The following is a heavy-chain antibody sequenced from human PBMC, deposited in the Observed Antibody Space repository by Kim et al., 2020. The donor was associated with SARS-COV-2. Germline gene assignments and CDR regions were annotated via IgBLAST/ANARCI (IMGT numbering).Heavy chain of an antibody. Sequence: YNPAIKSRVTISVETSKRQFSLKLSSVTAADTAVYDCASSSYVSPTRFDYWGQGTLVTVSS. V-gene: IGHV4-59*01. CDR3: ASSSYVSPTRFDY. D-gene: IGHD3-16*01. J-gene: IGHJ4*02.